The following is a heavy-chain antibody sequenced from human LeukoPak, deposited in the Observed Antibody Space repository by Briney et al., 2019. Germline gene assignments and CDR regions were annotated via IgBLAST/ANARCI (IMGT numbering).Heavy chain of an antibody. Sequence: SETLSPTCAVYGGSFSGYYWSWIRQPPGKGLEWIGEINHSGSTNYNPSLKSRVTISVDTSKNQFSLKLSSVTAADTAVYYCARAPYYDILTGYGLEDAFDIWGQGTMVTVSS. V-gene: IGHV4-34*01. CDR3: ARAPYYDILTGYGLEDAFDI. D-gene: IGHD3-9*01. CDR1: GGSFSGYY. J-gene: IGHJ3*02. CDR2: INHSGST.